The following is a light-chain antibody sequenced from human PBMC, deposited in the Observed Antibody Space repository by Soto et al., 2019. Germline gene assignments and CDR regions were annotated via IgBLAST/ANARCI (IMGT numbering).Light chain of an antibody. V-gene: IGKV3-11*01. J-gene: IGKJ1*01. Sequence: EIVLTQSPATLSLSPGERAALSCRASQSVTNSIAWYQHKLGQAPRLLVYDTSNRAAGVPGRFSGSGSGTDFTLTISSLEPEDFALYSCQQRSNWPQTFGQGTKVEIK. CDR1: QSVTNS. CDR2: DTS. CDR3: QQRSNWPQT.